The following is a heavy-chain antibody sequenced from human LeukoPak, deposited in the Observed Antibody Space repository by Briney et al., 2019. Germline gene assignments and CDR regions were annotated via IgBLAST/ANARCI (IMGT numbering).Heavy chain of an antibody. V-gene: IGHV3-21*01. J-gene: IGHJ3*02. Sequence: GGSLRLSCAASGFTFSSYSMTWVRQAPGKGLEWVSSISSSSSYIYYADSVKGRFTISRDNAKNSLYLQMNSLRAEDTAVYYCASERVPGAFDIWGQGTMVTVSS. CDR3: ASERVPGAFDI. CDR1: GFTFSSYS. CDR2: ISSSSSYI.